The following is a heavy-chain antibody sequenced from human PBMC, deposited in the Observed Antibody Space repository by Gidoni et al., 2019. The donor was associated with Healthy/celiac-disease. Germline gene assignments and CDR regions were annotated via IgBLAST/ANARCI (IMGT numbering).Heavy chain of an antibody. D-gene: IGHD3-3*01. CDR3: ARRSGSGYSHWYFDL. J-gene: IGHJ2*01. V-gene: IGHV5-10-1*01. Sequence: KGLEWMGRIDPSDYSTNYSPSFQGHVTISADKSISTAYLQWSSLKASDTAMYYCARRSGSGYSHWYFDLWGRGTLVTVSS. CDR2: IDPSDYST.